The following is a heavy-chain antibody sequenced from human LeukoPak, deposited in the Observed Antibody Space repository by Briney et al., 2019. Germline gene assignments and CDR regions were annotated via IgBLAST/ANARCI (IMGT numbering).Heavy chain of an antibody. Sequence: SETLSLTCAVYGGSFSGYYWSWIRQPPGKGLEWIGTIYYTGSTYYNPSLMSRVTISVDTSKNQFSLKLSSVTAADTTVYYCARLGYNWNYASWGQGTLVTVSS. D-gene: IGHD1-7*01. J-gene: IGHJ5*02. CDR2: IYYTGST. CDR3: ARLGYNWNYAS. V-gene: IGHV4-34*01. CDR1: GGSFSGYY.